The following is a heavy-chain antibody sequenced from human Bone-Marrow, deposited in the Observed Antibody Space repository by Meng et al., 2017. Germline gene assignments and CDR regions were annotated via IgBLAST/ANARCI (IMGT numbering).Heavy chain of an antibody. Sequence: EVQLVESGGALIQPGGSLRLSCAASGFTISNNYMSWVRQAPGKGPEWVSTINENGANTHYPDSLKGRFTISRDNSKNTVYLQMNSLGVEDTAVYYCANWITGHFDHWGLGTLVTVSS. D-gene: IGHD2-8*02. CDR3: ANWITGHFDH. V-gene: IGHV3-53*01. CDR1: GFTISNNY. CDR2: INENGANT. J-gene: IGHJ4*02.